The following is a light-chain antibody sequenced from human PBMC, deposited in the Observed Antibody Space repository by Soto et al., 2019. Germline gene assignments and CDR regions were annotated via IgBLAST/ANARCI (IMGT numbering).Light chain of an antibody. CDR3: QQLNSYPPMYT. CDR2: AAS. J-gene: IGKJ2*01. Sequence: DIQLTQSPSFLSASVGDRVTITCRASQGITSYLAWYQQKPGKAPKLLIYAASTLQRGVPSRFSGSGSGTEFTLTVSSLQPEDFATYYCQQLNSYPPMYTFGQGTKLEI. CDR1: QGITSY. V-gene: IGKV1-9*01.